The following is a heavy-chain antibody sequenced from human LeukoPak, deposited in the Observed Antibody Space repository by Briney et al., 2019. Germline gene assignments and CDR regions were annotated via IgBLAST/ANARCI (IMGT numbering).Heavy chain of an antibody. CDR2: ISASGGST. J-gene: IGHJ4*02. CDR1: GFTFSSSA. V-gene: IGHV3-23*01. D-gene: IGHD3-10*01. Sequence: GGSLRLSCAASGFTFSSSAMSWVRQVPGKGLEWVSGISASGGSTYYADSVRGRFTISRDNSKNSLYLQMNSLRAEDTAVYYCARAGLLWFGESYFDYWGQGTLVTVSS. CDR3: ARAGLLWFGESYFDY.